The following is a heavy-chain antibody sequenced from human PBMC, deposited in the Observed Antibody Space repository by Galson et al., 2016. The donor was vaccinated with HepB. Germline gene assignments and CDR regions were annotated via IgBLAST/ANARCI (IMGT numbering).Heavy chain of an antibody. CDR2: MNPNSGNT. Sequence: SVKVSCKASGYTFSNYDITWVRQATGQGLEWMGWMNPNSGNTGYAQKFQGRVTMTRNASISTAYMELSSLRSEDTAVYYCARGPRGRLRPDPWGQGTLVTVSS. D-gene: IGHD1-26*01. V-gene: IGHV1-8*02. CDR3: ARGPRGRLRPDP. J-gene: IGHJ5*02. CDR1: GYTFSNYD.